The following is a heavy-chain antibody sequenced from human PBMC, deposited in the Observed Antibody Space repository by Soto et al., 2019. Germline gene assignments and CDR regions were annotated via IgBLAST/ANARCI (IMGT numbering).Heavy chain of an antibody. V-gene: IGHV4-31*02. CDR1: GGSISSGGYY. CDR2: IYYSGST. D-gene: IGHD3-22*01. Sequence: TLSLTCTVSGGSISSGGYYWSWIRQHPGKGLEWIGYIYYSGSTYYNPSLKSRVTISVDTSKNQFSLKLSSVTAADTAVYYCAKYDSSGYYYNFWGQGNLVTGS. CDR3: AKYDSSGYYYNF. J-gene: IGHJ4*02.